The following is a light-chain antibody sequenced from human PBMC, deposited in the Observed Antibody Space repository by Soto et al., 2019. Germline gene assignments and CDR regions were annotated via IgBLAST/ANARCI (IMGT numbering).Light chain of an antibody. CDR1: SSALGTYNL. Sequence: QSALTQPASVSGSPGQSITISCTGTSSALGTYNLVSWFQLHPGKAPKLMIYEDTKRPSGVSNRFSGSQSGNTASLTISGLQAEDEADYFCRSYAGSSTMVFGGGTKLTVL. CDR3: RSYAGSSTMV. CDR2: EDT. V-gene: IGLV2-23*01. J-gene: IGLJ2*01.